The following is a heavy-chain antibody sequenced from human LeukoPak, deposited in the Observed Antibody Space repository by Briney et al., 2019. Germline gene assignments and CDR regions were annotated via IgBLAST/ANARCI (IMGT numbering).Heavy chain of an antibody. CDR3: ARGEETYYDILTGYPMNAFDI. CDR1: GFTFSDYY. D-gene: IGHD3-9*01. CDR2: ISGSGSTI. J-gene: IGHJ3*02. Sequence: GGSLRLSCAASGFTFSDYYMSWIRQAPGKGLEWVSYISGSGSTIYYADSVKGRFTISRDNAKNSLYLQMNSLRAEDTAVYYCARGEETYYDILTGYPMNAFDIWGQGTMVTVSS. V-gene: IGHV3-11*01.